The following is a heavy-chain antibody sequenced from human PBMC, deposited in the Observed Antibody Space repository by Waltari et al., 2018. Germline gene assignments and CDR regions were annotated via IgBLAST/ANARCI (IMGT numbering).Heavy chain of an antibody. CDR1: GGSFSGYY. CDR3: VRLEDCTGPGGNCYSGEIFALDV. D-gene: IGHD2-8*02. V-gene: IGHV4-34*02. J-gene: IGHJ6*02. Sequence: QVQLQQWGAGLLQPSETLSLTCAVYGGSFSGYYWGWIRQPPGKGLEWIGELNPNENKNHNPSRRSRVNMFVDTSKSQFSLKLNFVTAADTAVYYCVRLEDCTGPGGNCYSGEIFALDVWGQGTTVTVSS. CDR2: LNPNENK.